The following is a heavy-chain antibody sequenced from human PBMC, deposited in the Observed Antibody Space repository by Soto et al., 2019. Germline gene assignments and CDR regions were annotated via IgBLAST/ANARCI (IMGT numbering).Heavy chain of an antibody. D-gene: IGHD2-2*01. CDR2: IVVGSGNT. Sequence: QMQLVQSGPEVKKPGTSVKVSCKASGFTFTSSAMQWVRQARRQRLEWIGWIVVGSGNTNYAQKFQERVTITRDMSTSTAYMELGSLRSEDTAVYYCAAASYCSSTCCYASLDYWGQGTLVTVSS. CDR3: AAASYCSSTCCYASLDY. J-gene: IGHJ4*02. CDR1: GFTFTSSA. V-gene: IGHV1-58*02.